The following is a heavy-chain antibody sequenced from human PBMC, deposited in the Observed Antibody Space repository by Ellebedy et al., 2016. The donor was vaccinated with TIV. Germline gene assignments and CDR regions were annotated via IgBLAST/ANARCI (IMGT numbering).Heavy chain of an antibody. V-gene: IGHV3-53*04. D-gene: IGHD6-19*01. J-gene: IGHJ3*02. CDR2: IYSGGST. CDR3: ARGGSSGWAEYNAFDI. Sequence: GESLKISCAASGFTFSSYWMHWVRQAPGKGLVWVSVIYSGGSTYYADSVKGRFTISRHNSKNTLYLQMNSLRAEDTAVYYCARGGSSGWAEYNAFDIWGQGTMVTVSS. CDR1: GFTFSSYW.